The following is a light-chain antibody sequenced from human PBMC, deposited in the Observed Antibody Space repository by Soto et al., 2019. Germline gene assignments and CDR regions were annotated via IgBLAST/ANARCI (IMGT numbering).Light chain of an antibody. Sequence: QSVLNQPASVSGSPGQSITISCTGTSSDVRTYNYVSWYQQHPGKAPKLLIYDVSTRPSGISNRFSGSKSGNTASLTISGLQSEDEADYYCSSYATSSTLFGTGTKVTVL. CDR2: DVS. V-gene: IGLV2-14*01. J-gene: IGLJ1*01. CDR3: SSYATSSTL. CDR1: SSDVRTYNY.